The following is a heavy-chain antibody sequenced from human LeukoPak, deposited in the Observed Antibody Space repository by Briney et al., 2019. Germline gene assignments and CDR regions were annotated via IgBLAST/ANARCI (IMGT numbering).Heavy chain of an antibody. CDR1: GYTLTELS. Sequence: ASVKVSCKVSGYTLTELSMHWVRQAPGKGLEWMGGFDPEDGETIYAQKFQGRVTMTEDTSTVTAYMELSSLRSEDTAVYYCATALYGSGSYYVGYWGQGTLVTVSS. CDR2: FDPEDGET. D-gene: IGHD3-10*01. J-gene: IGHJ4*02. V-gene: IGHV1-24*01. CDR3: ATALYGSGSYYVGY.